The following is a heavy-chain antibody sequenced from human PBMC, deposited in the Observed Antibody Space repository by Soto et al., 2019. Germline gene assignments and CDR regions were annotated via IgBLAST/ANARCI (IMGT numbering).Heavy chain of an antibody. J-gene: IGHJ6*02. CDR2: IKQDGSEK. CDR1: GLTFSSYW. V-gene: IGHV3-7*03. D-gene: IGHD4-17*01. CDR3: AKHDYGGNLPYYYGMDV. Sequence: GSRRLSCAASGLTFSSYWMSWVRQAPGKGLEWVANIKQDGSEKYYVDSVKGRFTISRDNAKNSLYLQMNRLRAEDTAVYYCAKHDYGGNLPYYYGMDVWGQGTTVTVSS.